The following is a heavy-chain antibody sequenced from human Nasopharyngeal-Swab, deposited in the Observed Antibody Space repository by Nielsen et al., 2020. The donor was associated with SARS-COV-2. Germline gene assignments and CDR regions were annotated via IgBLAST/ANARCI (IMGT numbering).Heavy chain of an antibody. CDR2: IGDKDHNYAT. Sequence: ESLKISCAASGFIFSASAIHWVRQASGKGLEWVGRIGDKDHNYATTYGASVQGRFTISRDDSKNTAFLQMDSLKTEDSALYYCTTDFYFDYWGQGTLVTVSS. CDR3: TTDFYFDY. V-gene: IGHV3-73*01. J-gene: IGHJ4*02. CDR1: GFIFSASA.